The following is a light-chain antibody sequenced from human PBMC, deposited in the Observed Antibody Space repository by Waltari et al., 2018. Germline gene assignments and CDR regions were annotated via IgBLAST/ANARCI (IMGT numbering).Light chain of an antibody. J-gene: IGLJ2*01. V-gene: IGLV1-47*01. CDR1: NYNIGNNF. CDR3: ASWDGSLGGVI. CDR2: RKN. Sequence: QSVLSQPPSASGTPGQRVTISCSGSNYNIGNNFVYWYHQLPGTAPKLLLYRKNQRPSGVPDRFSGSKSGTSASLAISGLLSEDEADYYCASWDGSLGGVIFGGGTKLTVL.